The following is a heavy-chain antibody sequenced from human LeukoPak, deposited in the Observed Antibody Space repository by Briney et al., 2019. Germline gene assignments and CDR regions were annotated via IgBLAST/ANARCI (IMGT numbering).Heavy chain of an antibody. CDR2: INPNNGVT. V-gene: IGHV1-2*02. Sequence: ASVKVSCKASGYAFTDYYIHWVRQAPGQGLEWMGWINPNNGVTNYAQKFQGRVSMTRDTSISTAYMELSRLRSDDTAVYYCARGVQLERRYYNWFDPWGQGTLVTVSS. CDR3: ARGVQLERRYYNWFDP. D-gene: IGHD1-1*01. CDR1: GYAFTDYY. J-gene: IGHJ5*02.